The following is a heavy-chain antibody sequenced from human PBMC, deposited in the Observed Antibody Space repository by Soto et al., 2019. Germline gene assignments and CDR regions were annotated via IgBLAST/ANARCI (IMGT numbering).Heavy chain of an antibody. CDR3: AKDGYCSGGSCYSYSAAFDI. Sequence: GGSLRLSCAASGFTFSDYYMGWIRQAPGKGLEWVAYIRCNGSTIYYADSVKGRFTISRDNSKNTLYLQMNSLRAEDTAVYYCAKDGYCSGGSCYSYSAAFDIWGQGTMVTVSS. CDR2: IRCNGSTI. V-gene: IGHV3-30*02. D-gene: IGHD2-15*01. CDR1: GFTFSDYY. J-gene: IGHJ3*02.